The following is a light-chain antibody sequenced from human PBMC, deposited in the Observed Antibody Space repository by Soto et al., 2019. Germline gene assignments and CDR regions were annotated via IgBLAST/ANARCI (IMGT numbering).Light chain of an antibody. CDR3: SSYTSSSTLVV. CDR2: DVS. CDR1: SSDVGGYNY. V-gene: IGLV2-14*01. Sequence: QSALTQPASVSGSPGQSITISCTGTSSDVGGYNYVSWYQQHPGKAPKLMIYDVSNRPSGVSNRFSGSKSGNTASLTISGLQAEDEADYYCSSYTSSSTLVVFGGGTQLTVL. J-gene: IGLJ3*02.